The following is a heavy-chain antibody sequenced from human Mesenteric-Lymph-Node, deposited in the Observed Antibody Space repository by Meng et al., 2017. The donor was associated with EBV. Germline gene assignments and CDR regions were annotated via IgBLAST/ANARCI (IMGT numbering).Heavy chain of an antibody. J-gene: IGHJ4*02. D-gene: IGHD6-13*01. CDR1: GGSISSGNW. CDR2: IYYSGST. CDR3: ARVPGKAAAGPGVDY. Sequence: QVPLQVSGPGLVMPSGTLPLSCAVSGGSISSGNWWSWVRQAPGKGLEWIGSIYYSGSTYYNPSLKSRVTISVDTSKNQFSLKLSSVTAADTAVYYCARVPGKAAAGPGVDYWGQGTLVTVSS. V-gene: IGHV4-4*02.